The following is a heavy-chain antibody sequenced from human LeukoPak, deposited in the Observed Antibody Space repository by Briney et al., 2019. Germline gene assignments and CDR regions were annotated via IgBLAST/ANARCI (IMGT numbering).Heavy chain of an antibody. D-gene: IGHD3-3*01. CDR3: ASAYYDFWSGYRNFSFDP. J-gene: IGHJ5*02. CDR1: GFTFSSYG. Sequence: GSLRLSCAASGFTFSSYGMSWVRQPPGKGLEWIGEINHSGSTNYNPSLKSRVTISVDTSKNQFSLKLSSVTAADTAVYYCASAYYDFWSGYRNFSFDPWGQGTLVTVSS. V-gene: IGHV4-34*01. CDR2: INHSGST.